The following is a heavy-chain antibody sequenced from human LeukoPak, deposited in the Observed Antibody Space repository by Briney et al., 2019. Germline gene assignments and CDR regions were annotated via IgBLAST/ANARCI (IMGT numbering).Heavy chain of an antibody. V-gene: IGHV1-2*06. D-gene: IGHD3-10*01. CDR1: GYTFTNYG. CDR3: ARVKSAYGSGSYSIYDAFDI. CDR2: INPNSGGT. Sequence: GASVKVSCKASGYTFTNYGISWVRQAPGQGLEWMGRINPNSGGTNYAQKFQGRVTMTRDTSISTAYMELSRLRSDDTAVYYCARVKSAYGSGSYSIYDAFDIWGQGTMVTVSS. J-gene: IGHJ3*02.